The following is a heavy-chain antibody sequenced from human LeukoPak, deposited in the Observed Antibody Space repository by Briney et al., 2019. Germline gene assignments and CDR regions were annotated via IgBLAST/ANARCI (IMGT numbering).Heavy chain of an antibody. D-gene: IGHD5-24*01. CDR3: ARFFSGYNSDAFDI. Sequence: SETLSLTCTVSGGSISSSSYYWGWIRRPPGKGLEWIGSIYSSGSTNYNPSLKSRVTMSVDTSKNQFSLKLNSVTAADTAVYYCARFFSGYNSDAFDIWGQGTMVTVSS. J-gene: IGHJ3*02. CDR1: GGSISSSSYY. CDR2: IYSSGST. V-gene: IGHV4-39*07.